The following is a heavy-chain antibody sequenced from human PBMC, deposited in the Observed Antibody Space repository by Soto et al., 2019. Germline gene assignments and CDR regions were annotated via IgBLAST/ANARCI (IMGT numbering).Heavy chain of an antibody. CDR3: ARQWTSRPYTGIDA. D-gene: IGHD6-19*01. J-gene: IGHJ5*02. Sequence: QVLLVQSGAEVKKPGASLKVSCKASGYTFTGYFIHWVRQAPGQGLEWMGWINPNSGDTDYAQQFQGRVTVTRDTTINTAYMELSRLSFDDTALYYCARQWTSRPYTGIDAWGQGTRVTVAS. CDR2: INPNSGDT. V-gene: IGHV1-2*02. CDR1: GYTFTGYF.